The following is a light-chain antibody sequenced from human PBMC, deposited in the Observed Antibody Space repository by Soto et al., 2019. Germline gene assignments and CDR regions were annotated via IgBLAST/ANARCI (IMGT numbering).Light chain of an antibody. CDR2: DNN. V-gene: IGLV1-51*01. Sequence: QTVLTQPPSVSAAPGQKVTISCSGSSSNIGNNYVSWYQQLPGTAPKLLIYDNNKRPSGIPDRFSGSKSGTSATLGITGLQTGYEADYYCGIWDSSLSVVVFGGGTKLTVL. CDR3: GIWDSSLSVVV. J-gene: IGLJ2*01. CDR1: SSNIGNNY.